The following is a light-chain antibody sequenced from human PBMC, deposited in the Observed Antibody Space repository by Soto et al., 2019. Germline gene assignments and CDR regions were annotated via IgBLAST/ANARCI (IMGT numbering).Light chain of an antibody. Sequence: QSALTQPASVSGSPGQSITISCTGTSSDVGAYNFVSWYQQHPGKVPKLMIFDVSSRPSWVSDRFSGSKSGNTASLTISGLQAEDEGDYYCSSYTSSSTHVFGSGTKVTVL. V-gene: IGLV2-14*03. CDR2: DVS. CDR3: SSYTSSSTHV. J-gene: IGLJ1*01. CDR1: SSDVGAYNF.